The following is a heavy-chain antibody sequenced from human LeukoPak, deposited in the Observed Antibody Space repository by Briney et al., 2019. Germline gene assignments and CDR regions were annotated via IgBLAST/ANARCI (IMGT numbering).Heavy chain of an antibody. Sequence: GRSLRLSCAASGFTFSSYGMHWVRQAPGKGLEWVAVIWYDGSNKHYADSVKGRFTISRDNSKNTLYLQMNSLRAEDTAVYYCAKDYDISRTPPDYWGQGTLVTVSS. CDR3: AKDYDISRTPPDY. D-gene: IGHD3-9*01. J-gene: IGHJ4*02. CDR2: IWYDGSNK. CDR1: GFTFSSYG. V-gene: IGHV3-33*06.